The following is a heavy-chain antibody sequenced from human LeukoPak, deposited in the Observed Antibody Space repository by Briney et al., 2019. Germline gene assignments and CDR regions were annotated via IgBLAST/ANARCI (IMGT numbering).Heavy chain of an antibody. D-gene: IGHD6-13*01. V-gene: IGHV1-2*06. CDR3: ARDHFPAGTKGPFYGMDV. CDR1: GYTFTGYH. J-gene: IGHJ6*02. Sequence: ASVKVSCKTSGYTFTGYHMHWVRQAPGQGLEWMGRINPNSGDTNYAQKLQGRVTLTTDTSTSTAYMDLRSLRSDGTAVYYCARDHFPAGTKGPFYGMDVWGQGTTVTASS. CDR2: INPNSGDT.